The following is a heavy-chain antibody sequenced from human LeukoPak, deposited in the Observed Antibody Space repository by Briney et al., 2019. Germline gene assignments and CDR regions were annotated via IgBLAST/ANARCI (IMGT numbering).Heavy chain of an antibody. CDR2: VQISENN. CDR1: GGYISDYY. Sequence: PSETLSLTCTVSGGYISDYYWTWIRQSAGKGLEWIGRVQISENNNYNPSLKSRVTLSLDTSKNQFSLKLTSVTAADTAIYYCARESVAVGTRWFDYWGQGTLVTVSS. J-gene: IGHJ4*02. CDR3: ARESVAVGTRWFDY. V-gene: IGHV4-4*07. D-gene: IGHD5-24*01.